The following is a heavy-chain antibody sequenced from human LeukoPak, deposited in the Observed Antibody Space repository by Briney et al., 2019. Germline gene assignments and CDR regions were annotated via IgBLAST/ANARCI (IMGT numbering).Heavy chain of an antibody. Sequence: PGGSLRLSCAASGFTFSNYGMHWVRQAPGKGLEGVAVIWYDGSNKYYADSVKGRFTISRDNSKNTLYLQMNSLRAEDTAVYYCARDRGAYGDCLPVDYWGQGTLVTVSS. J-gene: IGHJ4*02. V-gene: IGHV3-33*01. D-gene: IGHD4-17*01. CDR2: IWYDGSNK. CDR1: GFTFSNYG. CDR3: ARDRGAYGDCLPVDY.